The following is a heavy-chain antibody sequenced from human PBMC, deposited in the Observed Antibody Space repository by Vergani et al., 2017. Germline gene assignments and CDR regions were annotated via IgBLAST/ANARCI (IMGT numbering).Heavy chain of an antibody. V-gene: IGHV5-10-1*03. J-gene: IGHJ6*02. CDR1: GHSFNSYW. Sequence: EVPLVQSGAEVQKPGVSLRLSCKGSGHSFNSYWISCARQMPGKGLEWMGRIDPSDSYTNYSPSVQGHVSMSADKSLSTAYLQWSSLKASDTAMYYCARPIAVADYYSYGMDVRGQGTTVTVSS. CDR2: IDPSDSYT. D-gene: IGHD6-19*01. CDR3: ARPIAVADYYSYGMDV.